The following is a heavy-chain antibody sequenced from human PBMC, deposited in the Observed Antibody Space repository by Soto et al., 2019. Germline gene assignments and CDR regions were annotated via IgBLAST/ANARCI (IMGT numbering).Heavy chain of an antibody. CDR3: ARDYGDYE. Sequence: QVQLVQSGAEVKKPGSSVKVSCKASGGTFSSYTISWVRQAPGQGLEWTGRIIPILGIANYAQKFQGRVTITADKSTSTAYMELSSVRSEDTAVYYCARDYGDYEWGQGALVTVSA. J-gene: IGHJ4*02. CDR1: GGTFSSYT. CDR2: IIPILGIA. V-gene: IGHV1-69*08. D-gene: IGHD4-17*01.